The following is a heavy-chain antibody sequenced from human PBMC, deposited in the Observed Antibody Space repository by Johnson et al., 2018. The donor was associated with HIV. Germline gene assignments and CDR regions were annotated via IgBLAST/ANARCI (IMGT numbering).Heavy chain of an antibody. CDR1: GFTFSSYA. D-gene: IGHD3-22*01. CDR2: ISYDGSNK. V-gene: IGHV3-30-3*01. CDR3: ATYFDNMGYTLWGNAFDI. J-gene: IGHJ3*02. Sequence: QMQLVESGGGVVQPGRSLRLSCAASGFTFSSYAMHWVRQAPGKGLEWVVVISYDGSNKYYADSVKGRFTISRDNSKNTLFLQMNSLRAEDTAVYYCATYFDNMGYTLWGNAFDIWGQGTMVTVSS.